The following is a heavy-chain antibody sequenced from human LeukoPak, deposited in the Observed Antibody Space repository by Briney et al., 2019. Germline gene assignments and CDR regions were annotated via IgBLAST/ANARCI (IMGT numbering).Heavy chain of an antibody. CDR3: ARSGASWSLGY. V-gene: IGHV3-74*01. CDR2: INTDGSST. D-gene: IGHD6-13*01. J-gene: IGHJ4*02. CDR1: GFTFSSYC. Sequence: GGSLRLSCAASGFTFSSYCMHWVRQAPGKGLVWVSHINTDGSSTTYADSVKGRFTISRDNAKNTLYLQMNSLRAEDTAVYYCARSGASWSLGYWGQGTLVTVSS.